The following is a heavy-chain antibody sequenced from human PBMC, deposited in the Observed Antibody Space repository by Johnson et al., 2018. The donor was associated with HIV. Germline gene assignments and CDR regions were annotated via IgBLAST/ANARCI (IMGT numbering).Heavy chain of an antibody. Sequence: QVQLVESGGGLVQPGGSLRLSCAASGFTFSSYAMHWVRQAPGKGLEWVAVISYDGSNKYYADSVKGRFTISRDNSKHTLYLQMNSLRAEDTAVYYCAREGGALAYCGGDCFLDAFDIWGQGTMVTVSS. V-gene: IGHV3-30*04. D-gene: IGHD2-21*01. CDR2: ISYDGSNK. J-gene: IGHJ3*02. CDR1: GFTFSSYA. CDR3: AREGGALAYCGGDCFLDAFDI.